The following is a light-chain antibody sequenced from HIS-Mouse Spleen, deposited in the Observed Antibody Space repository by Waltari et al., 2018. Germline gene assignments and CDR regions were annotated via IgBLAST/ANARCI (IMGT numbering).Light chain of an antibody. CDR2: GAC. J-gene: IGKJ1*01. V-gene: IGKV3-15*01. CDR3: QQYNNWPPWT. Sequence: VMTQSPATLSVSPGDRATLPCRARKSVSSDLAWYPQKPCQPPRLLIYGACTMATGIPARFSGSVSGTEFTLTNSSMQSEDFAVYYCQQYNNWPPWTFGQGPKVEIK. CDR1: KSVSSD.